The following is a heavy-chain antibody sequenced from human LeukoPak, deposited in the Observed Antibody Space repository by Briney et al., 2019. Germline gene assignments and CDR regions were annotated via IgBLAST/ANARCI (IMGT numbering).Heavy chain of an antibody. CDR1: GFTFSNFD. CDR3: ARGHNSSSSGFYYYYMDV. D-gene: IGHD6-6*01. J-gene: IGHJ6*03. CDR2: LTDGGGNT. V-gene: IGHV3-NL1*01. Sequence: GGSLTLSCEASGFTFSNFDFHWVRQAPGKGLEWVSALTDGGGNTYYAGSVKGRFTISRDNSKNTLYLQMNSLRAEDTAVYYCARGHNSSSSGFYYYYMDVWGRGTTVTVSS.